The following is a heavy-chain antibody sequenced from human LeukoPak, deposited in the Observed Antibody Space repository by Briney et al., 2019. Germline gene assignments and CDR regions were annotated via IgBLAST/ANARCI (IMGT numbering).Heavy chain of an antibody. D-gene: IGHD3-22*01. CDR1: GLTLADSP. CDR3: AKNYISYDSSGYSGSYYYYMDV. Sequence: PGGSLRLSCATSGLTLADSPMSWVRQAPGKGREWVGFIRTKPYRGTAEYAASVQGRFTISRDDSKNIAYLKMDRLKTEDTAVYYCAKNYISYDSSGYSGSYYYYMDVWGKGTAVTVSS. J-gene: IGHJ6*03. CDR2: IRTKPYRGTA. V-gene: IGHV3-49*04.